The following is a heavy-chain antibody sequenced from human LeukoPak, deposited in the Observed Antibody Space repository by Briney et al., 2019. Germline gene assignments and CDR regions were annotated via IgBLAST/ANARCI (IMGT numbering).Heavy chain of an antibody. V-gene: IGHV3-7*01. CDR2: IKEDGAEK. J-gene: IGHJ6*03. D-gene: IGHD6-13*01. CDR1: GFTFSNYW. Sequence: PGGSLRLSCAVSGFTFSNYWMSWVRQAPGKGLEWVANIKEDGAEKYYVDSVKGRFTISRDNTKNSLFLQMNSLRAEDTAVYYCARDLSLHIYSSPIKIHYMDVWGQGTTVTVSS. CDR3: ARDLSLHIYSSPIKIHYMDV.